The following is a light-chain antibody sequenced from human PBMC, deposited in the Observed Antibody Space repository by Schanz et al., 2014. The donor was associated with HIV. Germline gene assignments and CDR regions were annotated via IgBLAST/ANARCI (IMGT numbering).Light chain of an antibody. CDR2: EDN. V-gene: IGLV6-57*04. CDR3: QSYGNNNAAV. CDR1: SGYIASYY. J-gene: IGLJ3*02. Sequence: NFMLTQPHSVSESPGKTVTISCTRSSGYIASYYVQWYQQRPGSAPTTVIYEDNQRPSGVPARFSGSFDISSNSAVLTISELRTEDEADYYCQSYGNNNAAVFGGGTKVTVL.